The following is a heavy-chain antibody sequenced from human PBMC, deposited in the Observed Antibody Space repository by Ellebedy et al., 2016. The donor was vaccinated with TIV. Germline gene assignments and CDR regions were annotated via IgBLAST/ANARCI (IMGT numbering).Heavy chain of an antibody. D-gene: IGHD4-17*01. CDR1: GYNFSNNW. CDR2: IHPSDSDT. V-gene: IGHV5-10-1*01. Sequence: PGGSLRLSCKISGYNFSNNWISWVRQKPGKGLEWMGRIHPSDSDTDYRPSFRGHVTMSVDKSISFAFLQWSSLQASDTAMYYCARRGDSDFDSWGQGTVFTVSP. CDR3: ARRGDSDFDS. J-gene: IGHJ4*02.